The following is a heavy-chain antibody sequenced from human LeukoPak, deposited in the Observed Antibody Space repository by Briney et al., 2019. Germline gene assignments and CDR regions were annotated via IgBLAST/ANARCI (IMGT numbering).Heavy chain of an antibody. D-gene: IGHD1-26*01. CDR1: GGSISSGIYY. CDR3: ARAAHSGSLAPFDY. Sequence: PSETLSLTCTVSGGSISSGIYYWNWIRQPAGKGLERIGRFYTNESANYNPSLKSRVTMSLDTSKNQFSLKLSSVTAADTAVYYCARAAHSGSLAPFDYWGQGTLVTVS. J-gene: IGHJ4*02. V-gene: IGHV4-61*02. CDR2: FYTNESA.